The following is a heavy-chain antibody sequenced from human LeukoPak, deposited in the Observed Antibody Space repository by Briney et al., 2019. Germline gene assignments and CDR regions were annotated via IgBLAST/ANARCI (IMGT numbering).Heavy chain of an antibody. Sequence: GGSLRLSCAASGFTFSSYAMSWVRQAPGKGLEWVSAISGSGGSTYYADSVKGRFTISRDNAKNSLYLQMNSLRAEDTAVYCCARNRGDGYNFGYFDYWGQGTLVTVSS. CDR2: ISGSGGST. D-gene: IGHD5-24*01. V-gene: IGHV3-23*01. J-gene: IGHJ4*02. CDR3: ARNRGDGYNFGYFDY. CDR1: GFTFSSYA.